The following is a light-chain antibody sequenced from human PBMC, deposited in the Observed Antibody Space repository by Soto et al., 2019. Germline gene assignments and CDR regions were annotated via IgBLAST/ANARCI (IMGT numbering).Light chain of an antibody. CDR2: KAS. V-gene: IGKV1-5*03. Sequence: DIQMTQSPSTLSASVGDRVTITCRASQSISTWLAWYQQKPGKAPKLLIYKASSLRNGVPSRFSGSGSGTESTLTIYSLQPDDFASYYCQQYNGYPHTFGQGTKLEIK. CDR3: QQYNGYPHT. CDR1: QSISTW. J-gene: IGKJ2*01.